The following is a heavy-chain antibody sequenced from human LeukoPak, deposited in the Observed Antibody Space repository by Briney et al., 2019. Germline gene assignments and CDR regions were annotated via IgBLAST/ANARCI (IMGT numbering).Heavy chain of an antibody. Sequence: GGSLRLSCAASGFTFSSYSMNRVRQAPGKGLEWVSSISSSSSYIYYADSVKGRFTISRDNAKNSLYLQMNSLRAEDTAVYYCARGASPYYDESNAFDIWGQGTMVTVSS. V-gene: IGHV3-21*01. CDR3: ARGASPYYDESNAFDI. D-gene: IGHD3-22*01. J-gene: IGHJ3*02. CDR1: GFTFSSYS. CDR2: ISSSSSYI.